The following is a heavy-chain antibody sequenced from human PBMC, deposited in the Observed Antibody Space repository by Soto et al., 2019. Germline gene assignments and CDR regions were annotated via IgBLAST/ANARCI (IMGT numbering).Heavy chain of an antibody. CDR2: IYYSGST. CDR3: ASFCSSTSCTGY. V-gene: IGHV4-39*01. Sequence: PSEILSLTCTVSGGSISSSSYYWGWISKPPGKGLEWIGSIYYSGSTYYNPSLKSRVTISVDTYKNQFSLKLSSVTAADTAVYYCASFCSSTSCTGYWGQGTLVTVSS. D-gene: IGHD2-2*01. CDR1: GGSISSSSYY. J-gene: IGHJ4*02.